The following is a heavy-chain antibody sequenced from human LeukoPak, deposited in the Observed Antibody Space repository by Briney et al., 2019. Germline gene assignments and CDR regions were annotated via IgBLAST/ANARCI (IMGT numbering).Heavy chain of an antibody. V-gene: IGHV3-23*01. Sequence: GGSLRLSCAASGFTFSNYAMNWVRQAPGKGLEWVSGIGAGGRTESAASVKGRFTISRDNSKNTLFLQMNSLRADDTAVYYCAKGSDCSADLCEPDNWGQGTLVTVSS. CDR3: AKGSDCSADLCEPDN. CDR1: GFTFSNYA. CDR2: IGAGGRT. J-gene: IGHJ4*02. D-gene: IGHD2-21*01.